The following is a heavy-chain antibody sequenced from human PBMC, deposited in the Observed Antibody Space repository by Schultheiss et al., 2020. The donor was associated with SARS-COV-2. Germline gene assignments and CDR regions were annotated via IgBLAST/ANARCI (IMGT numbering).Heavy chain of an antibody. CDR2: INHSGST. CDR3: ASGARGGMDV. J-gene: IGHJ6*02. CDR1: GGSISSYY. Sequence: SETLSLTCTVSGGSISSYYWSWIRQPPGKGLEWIGEINHSGSTNYNPSLKSRVTISVDKSKNQFSLKLSSVTAADTAVYYCASGARGGMDVWGQGTTVTVSS. V-gene: IGHV4-34*01.